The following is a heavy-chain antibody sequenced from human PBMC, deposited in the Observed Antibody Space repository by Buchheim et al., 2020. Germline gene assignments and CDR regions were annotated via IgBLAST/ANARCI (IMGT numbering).Heavy chain of an antibody. V-gene: IGHV3-7*01. D-gene: IGHD3-10*01. Sequence: EVQLVESGGGLVQPGGSLRLSCAASGFTFRTYWMSWVRQAPGKGLEWVANIKEEGSIKYYVDPVKVRFTISRDNAKDALYLQMNSLRVEDTAVYYCARDYITYGSIDFGHWGQGTL. CDR1: GFTFRTYW. CDR3: ARDYITYGSIDFGH. CDR2: IKEEGSIK. J-gene: IGHJ5*02.